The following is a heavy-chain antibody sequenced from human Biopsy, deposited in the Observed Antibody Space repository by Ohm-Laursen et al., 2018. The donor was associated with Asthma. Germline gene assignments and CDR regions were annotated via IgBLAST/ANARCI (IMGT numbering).Heavy chain of an antibody. J-gene: IGHJ5*02. CDR3: ARGTTGTIFFSRFDP. CDR1: GDFVTSGSYY. CDR2: VFYSGST. V-gene: IGHV4-61*01. Sequence: SDTLSLTCTVSGDFVTSGSYYWSWIRQSPGKPLEWIGYVFYSGSTKYNPSLRSRVSMSIDTSKNEFSLKLRSVTAADTGLYFCARGTTGTIFFSRFDPWGPGTLVTVSS. D-gene: IGHD1/OR15-1a*01.